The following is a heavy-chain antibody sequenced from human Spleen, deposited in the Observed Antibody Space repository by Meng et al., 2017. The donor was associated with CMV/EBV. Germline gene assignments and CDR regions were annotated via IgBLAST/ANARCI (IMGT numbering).Heavy chain of an antibody. CDR3: ARHHYYDSSGYIDH. Sequence: GESLKISCAASGFTFSSYWMHWVRQAPGKGLVWVSRMNSDGSRTTYAGAVKGRFTISRDNAKNTLYLEMNSLRAEDTAVYYCARHHYYDSSGYIDHWGQGTLVTVSS. D-gene: IGHD3-22*01. CDR2: MNSDGSRT. CDR1: GFTFSSYW. V-gene: IGHV3-74*03. J-gene: IGHJ5*02.